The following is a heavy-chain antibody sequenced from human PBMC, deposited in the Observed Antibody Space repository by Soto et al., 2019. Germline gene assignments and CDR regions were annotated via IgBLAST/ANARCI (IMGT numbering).Heavy chain of an antibody. V-gene: IGHV4-4*02. Sequence: QVPLQESGPGLVKPSGTLSLTCAVSGVSISSHDWWTWVRQPPGKGLEWIGESHQSGNTNYNSSLESRVTISVDKSKNQFSLKLSSVTVADTAVYYCATRDNSRFYWGQGTLVTVSS. D-gene: IGHD6-13*01. CDR2: SHQSGNT. J-gene: IGHJ4*02. CDR1: GVSISSHDW. CDR3: ATRDNSRFY.